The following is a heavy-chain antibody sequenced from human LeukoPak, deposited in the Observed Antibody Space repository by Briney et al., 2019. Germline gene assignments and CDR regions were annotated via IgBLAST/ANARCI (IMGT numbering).Heavy chain of an antibody. Sequence: SETLSLTCAVSGGSISSSNWWSWVRQPPGKGLEWIGEIYHSGSTNYNPSLKSRVTISVDKSKNQFSLKLSSVTAADTAVYYCARDRSYYGSGSLDYWGQGTLVTVSS. D-gene: IGHD3-10*01. CDR3: ARDRSYYGSGSLDY. J-gene: IGHJ4*02. CDR2: IYHSGST. CDR1: GGSISSSNW. V-gene: IGHV4-4*02.